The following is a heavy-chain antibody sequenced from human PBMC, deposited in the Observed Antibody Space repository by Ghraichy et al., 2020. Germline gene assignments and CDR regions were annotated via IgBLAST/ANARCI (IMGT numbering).Heavy chain of an antibody. D-gene: IGHD3-10*01. J-gene: IGHJ4*02. CDR2: ISSSRSYI. Sequence: GGSLRLSCAASGFTFSSYSMNWVRQAPGKGLEWVSSISSSRSYIYYADSLKGRFTISRDNAKNSLYLQMNSLRAEDTAVYYCARGDPSGGFDYWGQGTLVTVSS. CDR3: ARGDPSGGFDY. V-gene: IGHV3-21*01. CDR1: GFTFSSYS.